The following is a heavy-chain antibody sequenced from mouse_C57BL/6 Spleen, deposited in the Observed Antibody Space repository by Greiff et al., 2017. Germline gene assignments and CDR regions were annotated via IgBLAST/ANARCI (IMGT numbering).Heavy chain of an antibody. CDR2: IDPSDSYT. J-gene: IGHJ3*01. V-gene: IGHV1-69*01. D-gene: IGHD4-1*01. CDR3: ARGNWGFAY. CDR1: GYTFTSYW. Sequence: QVHVKQPGAELVMPGASVKLSCKASGYTFTSYWMHWVKQRPGQGLEWIGEIDPSDSYTNYNQKFKGKSTLTVDKSSSTAYMQLSSLTSEDSAVYYWARGNWGFAYWGQGTLVTVAA.